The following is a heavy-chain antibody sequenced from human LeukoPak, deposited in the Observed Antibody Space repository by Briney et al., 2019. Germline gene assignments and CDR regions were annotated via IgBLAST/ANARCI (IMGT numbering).Heavy chain of an antibody. CDR1: GFTFSSYA. D-gene: IGHD1-26*01. J-gene: IGHJ4*02. V-gene: IGHV3-30*04. Sequence: GGSLRLSCAASGFTFSSYAMHWVRQAPGKGLEWVAVISYDGSNKYYADSVKGRLTISRDNSKNTLYLQMNSLRAEDTAVYYCARDSSGSYYFLDYWGQGTLVTVSS. CDR3: ARDSSGSYYFLDY. CDR2: ISYDGSNK.